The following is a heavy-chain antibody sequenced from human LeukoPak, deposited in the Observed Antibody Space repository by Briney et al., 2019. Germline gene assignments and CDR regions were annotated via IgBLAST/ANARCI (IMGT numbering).Heavy chain of an antibody. J-gene: IGHJ4*02. CDR2: ISAYSGNT. V-gene: IGHV1-18*01. D-gene: IGHD6-13*01. CDR3: AREGPSVAAAGTPDY. CDR1: GYTFTSYG. Sequence: ASAKVSCKASGYTFTSYGISWVRQAPGQGLEWMGWISAYSGNTNYAQKLQGRVTMTTDTSTSTAYMELRSLRSGDTAVYYCAREGPSVAAAGTPDYWGQGTLVTVSS.